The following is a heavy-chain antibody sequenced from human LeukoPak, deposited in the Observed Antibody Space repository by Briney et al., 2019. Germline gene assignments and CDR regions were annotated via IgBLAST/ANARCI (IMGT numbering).Heavy chain of an antibody. J-gene: IGHJ4*02. CDR1: GFTFSSYN. CDR3: VKEGTVTLDY. V-gene: IGHV3-21*01. CDR2: IGISGDFI. Sequence: GGSLRLSCAASGFTFSSYNMKWVRQAPGRGLECVSSIGISGDFIYYADSVEGRFTISRDNAKNSLYLQMNSLRAEDTAVYYCVKEGTVTLDYRGQGTLVTVSS. D-gene: IGHD4-17*01.